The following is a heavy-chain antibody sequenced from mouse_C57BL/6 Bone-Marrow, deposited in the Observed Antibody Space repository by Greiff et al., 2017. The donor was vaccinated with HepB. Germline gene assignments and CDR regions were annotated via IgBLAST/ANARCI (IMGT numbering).Heavy chain of an antibody. CDR1: GFTFSSYA. Sequence: EVMLVESGAGLVKPGGSLKLSCAASGFTFSSYAMSWVRQTPEKRLEWVAYISSGGDYIYYADTVKGRFTISRDNARNTLYLQMSSLKSEDTAMYYCTRGGYYSNYYYAMDYWGQGTSVTVSS. CDR3: TRGGYYSNYYYAMDY. V-gene: IGHV5-9-1*02. D-gene: IGHD2-5*01. CDR2: ISSGGDYI. J-gene: IGHJ4*01.